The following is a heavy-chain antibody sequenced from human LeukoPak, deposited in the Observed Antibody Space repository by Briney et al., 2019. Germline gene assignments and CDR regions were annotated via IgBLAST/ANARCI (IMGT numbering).Heavy chain of an antibody. CDR3: ARAPGGDFWSGSQYFFDY. D-gene: IGHD3-3*01. CDR1: GASISSYY. V-gene: IGHV4-4*07. J-gene: IGHJ4*02. CDR2: VSTSGST. Sequence: SETLSLTCTVSGASISSYYWSWIRQPAGKGLECIGHVSTSGSTNYNPSLKSRVTMSVDTSKNQFSLKLSSVTAADTALYYCARAPGGDFWSGSQYFFDYWGQGTLVTVSS.